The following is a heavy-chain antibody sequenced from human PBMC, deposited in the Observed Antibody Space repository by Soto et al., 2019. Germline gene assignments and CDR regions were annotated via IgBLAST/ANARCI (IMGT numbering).Heavy chain of an antibody. CDR2: IYYSGST. V-gene: IGHV4-39*07. CDR1: GGSISSSSYY. J-gene: IGHJ4*02. D-gene: IGHD6-19*01. CDR3: ARDSSGWSVRGILFAC. Sequence: PSETLSLTCTVSGGSISSSSYYWGWIRQPPGKGLEWIGSIYYSGSTNYNPSLKSRVTISVDKSKNQFSLKLSSVTAADTAVYYCARDSSGWSVRGILFACWGQGTLVTVSS.